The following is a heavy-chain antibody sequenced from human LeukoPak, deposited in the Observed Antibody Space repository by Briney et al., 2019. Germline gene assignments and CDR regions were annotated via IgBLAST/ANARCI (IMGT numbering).Heavy chain of an antibody. D-gene: IGHD3-10*01. CDR3: ARVEFGANSVHY. CDR1: GYTFTSYD. V-gene: IGHV1-8*01. Sequence: ASVKVSCKASGYTFTSYDINWVRQATGQVLVWMGWMNPNSGNTGYAQKFQGRVTMTRNTSISTAYMELSSLRSEDTAVYYCARVEFGANSVHYWGQGTLVTVSS. J-gene: IGHJ4*02. CDR2: MNPNSGNT.